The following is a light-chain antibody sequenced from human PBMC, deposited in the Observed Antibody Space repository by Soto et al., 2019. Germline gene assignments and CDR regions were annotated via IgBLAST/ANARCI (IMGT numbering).Light chain of an antibody. CDR2: DNN. Sequence: QTVLTQPPSVSAAPGQKVTISCSGSSSNIGNNYVSWYQQLPETAPKLLIYDNNKRPSGIPDRFSGSKSGTSATLGITGLQTGDEADYYCGTWDSSLSAVVFGGGTKSPS. CDR3: GTWDSSLSAVV. V-gene: IGLV1-51*01. CDR1: SSNIGNNY. J-gene: IGLJ2*01.